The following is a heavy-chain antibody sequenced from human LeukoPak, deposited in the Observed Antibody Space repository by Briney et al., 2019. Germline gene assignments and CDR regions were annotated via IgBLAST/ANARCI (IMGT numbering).Heavy chain of an antibody. V-gene: IGHV3-33*06. D-gene: IGHD3-22*01. CDR1: GFTFSSYG. CDR3: AKDRELTYYYDSSGYAFDY. Sequence: PGGSLRLSCAASGFTFSSYGMHWVRQAPGKGLEWEAVIWYDGSNKYYADSVKGRFTISRDNSKNTLYLQMNSLRAEDTAVYYCAKDRELTYYYDSSGYAFDYWGQGTLVTVSS. J-gene: IGHJ4*02. CDR2: IWYDGSNK.